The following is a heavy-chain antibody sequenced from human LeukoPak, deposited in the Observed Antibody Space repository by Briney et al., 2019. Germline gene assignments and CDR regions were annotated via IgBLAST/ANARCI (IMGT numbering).Heavy chain of an antibody. J-gene: IGHJ5*02. V-gene: IGHV1-2*02. CDR3: ARATTPLYNWFDP. CDR2: INPNSGGT. Sequence: GASVKVSCKASGYTFTGYYMHWVRQAPGQGLEWRGWINPNSGGTNYAQKFQGRVTMTRDTSISTAYMELSRLRSDDTAVYYCARATTPLYNWFDPWGQGTLVTVSS. D-gene: IGHD4-17*01. CDR1: GYTFTGYY.